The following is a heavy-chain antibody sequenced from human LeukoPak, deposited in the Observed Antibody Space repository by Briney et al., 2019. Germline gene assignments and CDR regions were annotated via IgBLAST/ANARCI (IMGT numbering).Heavy chain of an antibody. J-gene: IGHJ4*02. CDR3: ARVAGYCDSTSNCYSDY. CDR2: ISSRGTNI. CDR1: GFNFNIYT. Sequence: SGGSLRLSCAASGFNFNIYTINWVRQPPGKGLEWVSSISSRGTNIYYADSVKGRFTVSRDNAKNSLFLQMNSLRAEDTAVYYCARVAGYCDSTSNCYSDYWGQGTLVTVSS. D-gene: IGHD2-2*01. V-gene: IGHV3-21*01.